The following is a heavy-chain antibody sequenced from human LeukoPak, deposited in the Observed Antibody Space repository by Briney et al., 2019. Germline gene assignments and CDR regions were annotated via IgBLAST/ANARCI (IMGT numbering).Heavy chain of an antibody. CDR3: ARGQLSSSWYDFDY. J-gene: IGHJ4*02. Sequence: ASVKVSCKASGGTFSSYAISWVRQAPGQGLEWMGGIIPIFGTANYAQKFQGRVTITADKSTSTAYMELSSLRSEDTAVYYCARGQLSSSWYDFDYWGQGTLVTVSS. CDR1: GGTFSSYA. D-gene: IGHD6-13*01. CDR2: IIPIFGTA. V-gene: IGHV1-69*06.